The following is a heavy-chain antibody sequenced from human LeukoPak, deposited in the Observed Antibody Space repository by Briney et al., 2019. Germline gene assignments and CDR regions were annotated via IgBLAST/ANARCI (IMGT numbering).Heavy chain of an antibody. CDR3: ARDDCSSTSCPYNWFDP. D-gene: IGHD2-2*01. J-gene: IGHJ5*02. CDR1: CGSISSSSYY. Sequence: PSETLSLTCTLSCGSISSSSYYCAWIRQPPTKGHEWIGSIYYSGSTYYNPSLKSRVTISVDTSKNQFSLKLSSVTAADTAVYYCARDDCSSTSCPYNWFDPWGQGTLVTVSS. CDR2: IYYSGST. V-gene: IGHV4-39*02.